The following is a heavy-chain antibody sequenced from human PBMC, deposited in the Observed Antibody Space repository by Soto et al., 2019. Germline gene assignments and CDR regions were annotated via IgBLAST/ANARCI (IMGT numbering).Heavy chain of an antibody. Sequence: QVQLVQSGAEVKKPGASVKVSCKVSGYTLTELSMHWVRQAPGKGLEWMGGFDPEDGGTIYAQKFQGRVTMTEDTSTDTAYMELSSLRSEDTAVYYCATGVRRFGELLSIFDYWGQGTLVTVSS. CDR3: ATGVRRFGELLSIFDY. J-gene: IGHJ4*02. CDR2: FDPEDGGT. V-gene: IGHV1-24*01. CDR1: GYTLTELS. D-gene: IGHD3-10*01.